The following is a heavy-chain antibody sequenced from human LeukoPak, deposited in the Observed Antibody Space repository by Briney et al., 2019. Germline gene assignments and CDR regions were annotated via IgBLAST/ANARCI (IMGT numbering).Heavy chain of an antibody. CDR1: GGSISSYY. CDR3: ARMKYYYDSSGYYYDAFDI. V-gene: IGHV4-4*07. CDR2: IYTSGST. J-gene: IGHJ3*02. Sequence: SETLSLTCTVSGGSISSYYWSWIRQPAGKGLEWIGRIYTSGSTNYNPSLKSRVTISVDTSKNQFSLKLSSVTAADTAVYYCARMKYYYDSSGYYYDAFDIWGQGTMVTVSS. D-gene: IGHD3-22*01.